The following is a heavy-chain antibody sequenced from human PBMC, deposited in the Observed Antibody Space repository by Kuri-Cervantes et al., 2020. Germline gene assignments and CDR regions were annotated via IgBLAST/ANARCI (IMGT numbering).Heavy chain of an antibody. J-gene: IGHJ2*01. Sequence: ESLKISCAVYGGSFSGYYWSWIRQPPGKGLEWIGEINHSGSTNYNPSLKSRVTISVDTSKNQFSLKLSSVTAADTAVYYCARDRSGYSALRGWYFDLWGRGTLVTVSS. CDR2: INHSGST. D-gene: IGHD3-10*01. CDR1: GGSFSGYY. V-gene: IGHV4-34*01. CDR3: ARDRSGYSALRGWYFDL.